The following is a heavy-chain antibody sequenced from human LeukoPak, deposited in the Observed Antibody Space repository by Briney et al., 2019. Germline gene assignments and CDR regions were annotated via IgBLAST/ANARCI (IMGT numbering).Heavy chain of an antibody. D-gene: IGHD3-3*01. CDR1: GFTFTNYG. J-gene: IGHJ4*02. Sequence: GGSLRLSCAASGFTFTNYGVHWVRQAPGKGLEWVAFIRYDGSNKFYADSVKGRFTISRDNSRKMLYLQMNSLGAEDTAVYYCAKPDFWSGFGINYWGQGTLVTVSS. V-gene: IGHV3-30*02. CDR3: AKPDFWSGFGINY. CDR2: IRYDGSNK.